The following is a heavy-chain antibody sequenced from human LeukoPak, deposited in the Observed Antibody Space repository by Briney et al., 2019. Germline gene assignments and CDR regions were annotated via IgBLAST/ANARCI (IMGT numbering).Heavy chain of an antibody. D-gene: IGHD3-16*02. CDR3: ASGGEYYDYVWGSYRPHGYAFDI. CDR1: GGTFSSYA. J-gene: IGHJ3*02. Sequence: SVKVSCKASGGTFSSYAISWVRQAPGQGLGWMGRIIPIFGTANYAQKFQGRVTITTDESTSTAYMEPSSLRSEDTAVYYCASGGEYYDYVWGSYRPHGYAFDIWGQGTMVTVSS. V-gene: IGHV1-69*05. CDR2: IIPIFGTA.